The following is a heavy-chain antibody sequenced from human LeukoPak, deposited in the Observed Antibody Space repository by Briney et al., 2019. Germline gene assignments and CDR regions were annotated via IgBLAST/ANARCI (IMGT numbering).Heavy chain of an antibody. CDR2: ITGSSSSK. V-gene: IGHV3-48*01. CDR1: GFTFSDYD. D-gene: IGHD6-19*01. CDR3: ARPTTSGWYPH. J-gene: IGHJ3*01. Sequence: GGSLRLSCAASGFTFSDYDMNWIRQAPGTGLEWVSYITGSSSSKYYAGSVKGRFTISRDNAKNSPYLQMNSLRAEDTAVYYCARPTTSGWYPHWGQGTMVTVSS.